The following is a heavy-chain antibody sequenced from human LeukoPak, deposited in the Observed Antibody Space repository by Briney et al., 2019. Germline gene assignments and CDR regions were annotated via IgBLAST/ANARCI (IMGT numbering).Heavy chain of an antibody. CDR2: IYYSGST. Sequence: PSETLSLTCTVSGGSISSYYWSWIRQPPGKGLEWIGNIYYSGSTNYNPSLKSRVTISVDTSKNQFSLKLSSVTAADTAVYYCARVSSGYSYGYYYYMDVWGKGTTVTVSS. J-gene: IGHJ6*03. CDR3: ARVSSGYSYGYYYYMDV. D-gene: IGHD5-18*01. CDR1: GGSISSYY. V-gene: IGHV4-59*01.